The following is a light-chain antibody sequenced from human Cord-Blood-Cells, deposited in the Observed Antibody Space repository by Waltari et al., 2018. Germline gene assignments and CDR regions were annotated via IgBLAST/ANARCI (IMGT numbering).Light chain of an antibody. V-gene: IGKV3-11*01. CDR1: QSVSSY. J-gene: IGKJ4*01. Sequence: EIVLTQSPATLSLSPGERATLPCRASQSVSSYLAWYQQKPGQAPRLLISDASNRATGIPAMFSGSGSTTDFTLTISSLEPEDFAVYYCQQRSNWPTFGGGTKVEIK. CDR3: QQRSNWPT. CDR2: DAS.